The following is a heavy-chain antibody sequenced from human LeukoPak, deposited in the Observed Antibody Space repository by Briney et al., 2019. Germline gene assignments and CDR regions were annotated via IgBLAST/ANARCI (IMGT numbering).Heavy chain of an antibody. J-gene: IGHJ3*02. V-gene: IGHV4-59*08. CDR2: IYYSGST. D-gene: IGHD2-15*01. CDR3: ARYCSGGSCPYAFDM. Sequence: SQTLSLTCTVSGASLISYYWSWIRQPPGERLEWLAYIYYSGSTNYNPSLKSRVTISADTSKNQFSLNLSSVTAADTAVYYCARYCSGGSCPYAFDMWGQGTMVTVSS. CDR1: GASLISYY.